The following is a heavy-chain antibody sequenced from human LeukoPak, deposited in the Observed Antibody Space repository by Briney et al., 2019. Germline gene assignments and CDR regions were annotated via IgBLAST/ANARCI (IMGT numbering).Heavy chain of an antibody. CDR3: ARQSSTGGYNGYDVWYFDL. J-gene: IGHJ2*01. D-gene: IGHD5-12*01. CDR2: ISNSGVT. CDR1: GGSISSYF. V-gene: IGHV4-4*08. Sequence: SETLSLTCTVSGGSISSYFWSWIRHTPGKGLEWIGYISNSGVTDYDPSLNSRVTISVDTSKNHFSLKMSSVSAADTAVYYCARQSSTGGYNGYDVWYFDLWGRGTLVTVSS.